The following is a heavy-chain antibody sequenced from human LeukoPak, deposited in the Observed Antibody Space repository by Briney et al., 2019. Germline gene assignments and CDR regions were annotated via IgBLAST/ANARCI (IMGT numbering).Heavy chain of an antibody. V-gene: IGHV3-74*01. CDR3: ARDRSISAAGDTY. CDR1: RFTFSDYW. CDR2: VNRDGSST. J-gene: IGHJ4*02. D-gene: IGHD6-13*01. Sequence: PGGSLRLSCAASRFTFSDYWMHWVRQAPGKGLVWVSRVNRDGSSTSYADSVKGRFTISRDNAKNTLSLQMNSLRAEDTAVYYCARDRSISAAGDTYWGQGTLVTVSS.